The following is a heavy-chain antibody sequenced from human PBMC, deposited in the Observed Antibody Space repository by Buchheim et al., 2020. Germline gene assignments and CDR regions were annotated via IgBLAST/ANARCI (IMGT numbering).Heavy chain of an antibody. CDR1: GGSISSGGYY. CDR2: IYYSGST. Sequence: QVQLQESGPGLVKPSQTLSLTCTVSGGSISSGGYYWSWIRQHPGKGLEWIGYIYYSGSTYYNPSLKSRVTISVDTSQNQFSLKLSSVTAADTAVYYCARISYYYDSSGYYDGYYYGMDVWGQGTT. V-gene: IGHV4-31*03. D-gene: IGHD3-22*01. J-gene: IGHJ6*02. CDR3: ARISYYYDSSGYYDGYYYGMDV.